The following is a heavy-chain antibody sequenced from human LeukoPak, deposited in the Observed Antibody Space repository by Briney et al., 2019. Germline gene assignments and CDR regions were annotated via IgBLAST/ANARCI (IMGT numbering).Heavy chain of an antibody. V-gene: IGHV3-9*01. D-gene: IGHD4-17*01. CDR3: AKAGTVTTFSGLGFDY. CDR1: GFTFDDYA. Sequence: GRSLRLSCAASGFTFDDYAMHWVRHGPGKGLEWVSGIRWNSGSIRDADSVKGRFTTSRDNAKNSMYLQMNSLRAEDTALYYCAKAGTVTTFSGLGFDYWGQGTLVTVSS. J-gene: IGHJ4*02. CDR2: IRWNSGSI.